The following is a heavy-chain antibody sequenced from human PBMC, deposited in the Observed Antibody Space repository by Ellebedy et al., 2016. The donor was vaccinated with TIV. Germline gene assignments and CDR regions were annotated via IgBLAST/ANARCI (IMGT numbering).Heavy chain of an antibody. CDR1: GFMFSLYS. CDR3: ARESNTWDLDY. D-gene: IGHD4-11*01. CDR2: ISGNSNTV. J-gene: IGHJ4*02. Sequence: PGGSLRLSCTASGFMFSLYSMTWVRQAPGKGLEWIAFISGNSNTVYYADSVKGRFTVSRDNDRNSLYLQMNILRGEETAVYYCARESNTWDLDYWGQGTLVTVSS. V-gene: IGHV3-48*01.